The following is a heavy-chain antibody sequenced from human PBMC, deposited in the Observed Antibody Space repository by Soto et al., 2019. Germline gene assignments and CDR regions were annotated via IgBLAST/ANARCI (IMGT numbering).Heavy chain of an antibody. CDR3: AREAYSSGWYQVPHDYFDY. D-gene: IGHD6-19*01. CDR1: SGSVSNYY. CDR2: IYTGGST. J-gene: IGHJ4*02. V-gene: IGHV4-4*07. Sequence: SETLSLTCKVSSGSVSNYYWSWIRQPAGKGLEWIGRIYTGGSTNYNPSLKSRVTISRDNAKNSLYLQMNSLRAEDTAVYYCAREAYSSGWYQVPHDYFDYWGQGTLVTVSS.